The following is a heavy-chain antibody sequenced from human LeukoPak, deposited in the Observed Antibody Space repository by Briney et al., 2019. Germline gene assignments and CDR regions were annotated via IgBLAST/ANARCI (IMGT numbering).Heavy chain of an antibody. CDR1: GVSISSYY. CDR2: IYTSGST. CDR3: ARDISSGYPTGYFDY. J-gene: IGHJ4*02. D-gene: IGHD3-22*01. Sequence: SETLSLTCTVSGVSISSYYWSWIRQPAGKGLEWIGRIYTSGSTNYNPSLKSRVTMSVDTSKNQFSLKLSSVTAADTAVYYCARDISSGYPTGYFDYWGQGTLVTVSS. V-gene: IGHV4-4*07.